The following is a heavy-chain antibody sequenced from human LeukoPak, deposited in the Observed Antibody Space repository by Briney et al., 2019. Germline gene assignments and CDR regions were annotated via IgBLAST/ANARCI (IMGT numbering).Heavy chain of an antibody. D-gene: IGHD3-16*01. Sequence: ASLKVSCKASGYTFTEYNIHWVRQAPGLGLEWMGWINPNSGGTNYAQKFQGRVTMTRDMSINTAYMEVSRLSSDDTAVYYCARPTLRVNGSFHFWGQGTLVSVSS. CDR3: ARPTLRVNGSFHF. J-gene: IGHJ4*02. CDR2: INPNSGGT. CDR1: GYTFTEYN. V-gene: IGHV1-2*02.